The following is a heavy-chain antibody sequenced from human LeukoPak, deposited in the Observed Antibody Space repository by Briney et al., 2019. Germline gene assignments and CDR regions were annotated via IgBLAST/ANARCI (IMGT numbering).Heavy chain of an antibody. J-gene: IGHJ4*02. V-gene: IGHV3-48*01. D-gene: IGHD3-22*01. CDR2: ISNNGNSI. CDR3: ARDRYDSRGCAFDY. CDR1: GFTFSSYA. Sequence: GGSLRLSCAASGFTFSSYAMNWFRQAPGKGLEWVAYISNNGNSIFYPDSMKGRFTISRDNVKNSLFLQMSSLRAEDTAVYYCARDRYDSRGCAFDYWGQGTQVTVSS.